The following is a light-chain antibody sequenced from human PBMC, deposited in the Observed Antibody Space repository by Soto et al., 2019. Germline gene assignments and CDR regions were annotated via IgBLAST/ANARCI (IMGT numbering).Light chain of an antibody. CDR2: AAS. CDR1: QSISSY. J-gene: IGKJ5*01. Sequence: EIQMTQSPSSLSASVGGRFTITCRASQSISSYLNWYQQKPGKAPKLLXYAASSLQSGVPSRFSGSGSGTDFTLTISSLQPEDFETYYCQQSYSIPITFGQGTRREIK. V-gene: IGKV1-39*01. CDR3: QQSYSIPIT.